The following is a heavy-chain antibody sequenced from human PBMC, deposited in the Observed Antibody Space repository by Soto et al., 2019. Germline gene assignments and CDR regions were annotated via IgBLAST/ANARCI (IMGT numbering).Heavy chain of an antibody. J-gene: IGHJ6*02. CDR2: IYYSGST. CDR1: GGSISSYY. V-gene: IGHV4-59*01. D-gene: IGHD3-3*01. Sequence: SETMSLTRTVSGGSISSYYWRWIRQPTGKGLEWIGYIYYSGSTNYNPSLKSRVTISVDTSKNQFSLKPSSVTAADTAVYYRARQDLGFSGGSSGMDVWGQGITVTVSS. CDR3: ARQDLGFSGGSSGMDV.